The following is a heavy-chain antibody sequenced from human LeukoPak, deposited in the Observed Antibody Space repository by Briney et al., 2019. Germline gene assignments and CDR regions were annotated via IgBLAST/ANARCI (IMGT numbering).Heavy chain of an antibody. D-gene: IGHD6-19*01. V-gene: IGHV4-4*07. J-gene: IGHJ4*02. Sequence: PSETLSLTCTVSGGSISNYHWSWIRQPAGKGLEWIGQIHTIGSTNYNPPLKNRVTMSIDTPENQLSLTIRSVTAADTPVYYCARRDISSGWSFDSWGQGTLVTVSS. CDR1: GGSISNYH. CDR2: IHTIGST. CDR3: ARRDISSGWSFDS.